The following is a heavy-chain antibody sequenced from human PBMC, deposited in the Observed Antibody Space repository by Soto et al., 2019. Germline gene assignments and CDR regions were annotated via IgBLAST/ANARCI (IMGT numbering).Heavy chain of an antibody. D-gene: IGHD1-26*01. V-gene: IGHV3-48*02. J-gene: IGHJ5*02. CDR3: AREGGSLKWFDP. Sequence: EVQLVESGGGLVQPGGSLRLSCAASGFTFSSYSMNWVRQAPGKGLEWVSYISSSSSTIYYADSVKGRFTISRDNAKNSLYRQLNSLRDEDTAVYYCAREGGSLKWFDPWGQGTLVTVSS. CDR2: ISSSSSTI. CDR1: GFTFSSYS.